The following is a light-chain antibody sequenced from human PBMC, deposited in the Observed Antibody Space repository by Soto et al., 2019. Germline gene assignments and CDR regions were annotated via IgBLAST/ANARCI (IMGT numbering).Light chain of an antibody. CDR1: HSISNY. V-gene: IGKV1-33*01. J-gene: IGKJ3*01. CDR3: QQYDNLPFT. CDR2: DAS. Sequence: DIQMTQSPSTLSASVGDRVTITCRASHSISNYLNWYQQKPGKAPKLLIYDASNLETGVPSRFSGSGSGTDFTFTISSLQPEDIATHYCQQYDNLPFTFGPGTKVDIK.